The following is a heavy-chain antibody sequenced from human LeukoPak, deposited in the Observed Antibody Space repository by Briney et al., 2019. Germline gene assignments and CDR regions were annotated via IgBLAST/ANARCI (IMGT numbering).Heavy chain of an antibody. D-gene: IGHD5-12*01. Sequence: HPGGSLRLSCAASGFTVSSNYMSWVRQAPGKGLEWVSVIYSGGSTYYADSVKGRFTISRDNSKNTLYLQMNSLRAEDTAVYYCARGPYSCYYYGMDVWGQGTTVTVSS. V-gene: IGHV3-53*01. CDR2: IYSGGST. CDR3: ARGPYSCYYYGMDV. J-gene: IGHJ6*02. CDR1: GFTVSSNY.